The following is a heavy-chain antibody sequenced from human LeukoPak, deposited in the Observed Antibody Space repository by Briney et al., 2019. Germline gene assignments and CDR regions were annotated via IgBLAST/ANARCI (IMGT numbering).Heavy chain of an antibody. V-gene: IGHV4-59*01. D-gene: IGHD2-8*02. J-gene: IGHJ6*04. Sequence: SETLSLTCSVSGDSISTYGWSWVRQAPGKGLGLSGHGSYNGRSNYHRALKERRTISLGTSKSHFSLPLNSMPPADTAIYYCEREHGSWSYRYCIFVDVWGKGATVTVSS. CDR1: GDSISTYG. CDR3: EREHGSWSYRYCIFVDV. CDR2: GSYNGRS.